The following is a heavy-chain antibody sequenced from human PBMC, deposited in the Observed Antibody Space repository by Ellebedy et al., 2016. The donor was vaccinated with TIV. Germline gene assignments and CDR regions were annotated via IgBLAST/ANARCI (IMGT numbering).Heavy chain of an antibody. CDR1: GFTFSDYY. V-gene: IGHV3-11*01. CDR2: IDSGGTTT. Sequence: GESLKISCVASGFTFSDYYMSWNRQAPGKGLEWIAYIDSGGTTTYHADSVKGRFTISRDNAKNSLYLQMNSLRAEDTAVYYCARDRIAARPYWTDTDYWGQGTLVTVSS. J-gene: IGHJ4*02. D-gene: IGHD6-6*01. CDR3: ARDRIAARPYWTDTDY.